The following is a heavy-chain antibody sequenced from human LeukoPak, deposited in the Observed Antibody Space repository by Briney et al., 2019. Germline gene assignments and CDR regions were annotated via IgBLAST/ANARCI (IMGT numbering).Heavy chain of an antibody. V-gene: IGHV3-7*01. CDR3: ARMLYCSSTSCYIYYYYYGMDV. CDR1: RFTFSSYW. J-gene: IGHJ6*02. D-gene: IGHD2-2*02. CDR2: IKQDGSEK. Sequence: PGGSLRLSCAASRFTFSSYWMSWVRQAPGKGLEWVANIKQDGSEKYYVDSVKGRFTISRDNAKNSLYLQMNSLRAEDTAVYYCARMLYCSSTSCYIYYYYYGMDVWGQGTTVTVSS.